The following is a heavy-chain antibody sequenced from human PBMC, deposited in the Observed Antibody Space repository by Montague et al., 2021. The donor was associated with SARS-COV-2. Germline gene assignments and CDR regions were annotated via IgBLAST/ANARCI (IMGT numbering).Heavy chain of an antibody. CDR3: ARVRVLLWFGERGYWFDP. V-gene: IGHV4-59*01. CDR2: IYYSVST. CDR1: GGSISSYY. Sequence: SETLSLTCTVSGGSISSYYWSWIRQPPGKGLEWIGYIYYSVSTNYNPSLKSRVTISVDTSKNQFSLKLSSVTAADTAVYYCARVRVLLWFGERGYWFDPWGQGTLVTVSS. J-gene: IGHJ5*02. D-gene: IGHD3-10*01.